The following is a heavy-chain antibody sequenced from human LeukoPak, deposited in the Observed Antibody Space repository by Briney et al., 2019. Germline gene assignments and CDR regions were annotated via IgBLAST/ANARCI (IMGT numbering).Heavy chain of an antibody. D-gene: IGHD3-22*01. J-gene: IGHJ4*02. V-gene: IGHV3-23*01. CDR1: GFTLSSYA. CDR2: ISGGGSNT. CDR3: AKGAIIVAQTYDY. Sequence: GSLRLSRAASGFTLSSYAMSWVRPAPGKGLEWVSAISGGGSNTYYADSVQGRFTISRDNSKNTLYLQMNSLRAEDTAVYYCAKGAIIVAQTYDYWGQGTLVTVSS.